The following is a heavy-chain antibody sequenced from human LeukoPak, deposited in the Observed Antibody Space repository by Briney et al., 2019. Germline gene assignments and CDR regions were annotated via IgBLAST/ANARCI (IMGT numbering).Heavy chain of an antibody. Sequence: GASVKVSCKASGYIFTGYYMHWVRQAPGQGLEWMGWINPNSGDTNYAQKFQGRVTMTRDTSISTAYMELSRRRSDDTAVYYCARVRYRLAETYIDYWGQGTLVTVSS. CDR2: INPNSGDT. CDR1: GYIFTGYY. D-gene: IGHD3-16*01. CDR3: ARVRYRLAETYIDY. J-gene: IGHJ4*02. V-gene: IGHV1-2*02.